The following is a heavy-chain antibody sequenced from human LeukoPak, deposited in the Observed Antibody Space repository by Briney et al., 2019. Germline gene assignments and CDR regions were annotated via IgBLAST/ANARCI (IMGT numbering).Heavy chain of an antibody. CDR3: ARVSWSWSGHQNYYYYMDV. J-gene: IGHJ6*03. CDR2: IYSGGTT. V-gene: IGHV3-53*01. D-gene: IGHD3-3*01. CDR1: GFTVSSNY. Sequence: GGSLRLSCAASGFTVSSNYMSWVRQAPVKGLEWVSVIYSGGTTYYADSVKGRFTISRDNSKNTLYLQMNSLRAEDTAVYYCARVSWSWSGHQNYYYYMDVWGKGTTVTVSS.